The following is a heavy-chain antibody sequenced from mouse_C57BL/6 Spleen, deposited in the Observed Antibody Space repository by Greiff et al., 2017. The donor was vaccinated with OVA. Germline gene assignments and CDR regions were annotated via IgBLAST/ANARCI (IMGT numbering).Heavy chain of an antibody. D-gene: IGHD1-1*01. Sequence: VHLVESGGDLVKPGGSLKLSCAASGFTFSSYGMSWVRQTPDKRLEWVATISSGGSYTYYPDSVKGRFTISRDNAKNTLYLQMSSLKSEDTAMYYCARDYGSSYEVYFDYWGQGTTLTVSS. CDR2: ISSGGSYT. CDR1: GFTFSSYG. J-gene: IGHJ2*01. CDR3: ARDYGSSYEVYFDY. V-gene: IGHV5-6*01.